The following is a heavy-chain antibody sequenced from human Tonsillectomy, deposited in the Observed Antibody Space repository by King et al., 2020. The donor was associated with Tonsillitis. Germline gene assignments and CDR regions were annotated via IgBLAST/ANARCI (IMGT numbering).Heavy chain of an antibody. Sequence: DVQLVESGGGLAQPGGSLRLSCAASGFTFSSYAMSWVRQAPGKGLEWVSSITGNSGATYYADSVKGRFTISRDNSKNTLYLQMNSLRVEDTAVYYCAREGGTMIIVVIKSSWFDLWGQGTLVTVSS. CDR1: GFTFSSYA. CDR2: ITGNSGAT. V-gene: IGHV3-23*04. J-gene: IGHJ5*02. CDR3: AREGGTMIIVVIKSSWFDL. D-gene: IGHD3-22*01.